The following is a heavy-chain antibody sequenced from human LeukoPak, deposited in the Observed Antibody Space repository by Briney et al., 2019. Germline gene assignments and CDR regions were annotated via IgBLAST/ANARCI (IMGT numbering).Heavy chain of an antibody. Sequence: SETLSLTCTVSGYSINSGYYWGWIRQPPGKGLEWIGSIYHSGSTYYNPSLKSRVTISVDTSKNQFSLKLSSVTAADTAVYYCARRWAAVVGATPIPFDYWGQGTLVTVSS. V-gene: IGHV4-38-2*02. CDR2: IYHSGST. CDR3: ARRWAAVVGATPIPFDY. D-gene: IGHD1-26*01. J-gene: IGHJ4*02. CDR1: GYSINSGYY.